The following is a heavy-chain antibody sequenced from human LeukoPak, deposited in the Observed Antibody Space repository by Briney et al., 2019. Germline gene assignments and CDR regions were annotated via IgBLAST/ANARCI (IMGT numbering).Heavy chain of an antibody. CDR1: GFTFSNYA. D-gene: IGHD2-21*02. V-gene: IGHV3-23*01. CDR2: LSDDGFKT. J-gene: IGHJ5*01. Sequence: GRSLRLSCAASGFTFSNYAMNWVRQAPGKGLEWVSGLSDDGFKTYYADSVKGRFTISRDNSQSTLYLLMNSLRAEDTAIYYCAIGCRGDCLSSGYESWGHGILVTVSS. CDR3: AIGCRGDCLSSGYES.